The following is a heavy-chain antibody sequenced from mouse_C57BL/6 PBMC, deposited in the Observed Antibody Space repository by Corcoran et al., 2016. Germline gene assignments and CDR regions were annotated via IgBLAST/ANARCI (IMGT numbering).Heavy chain of an antibody. J-gene: IGHJ2*01. Sequence: QVQLKQSGAELVRPGASVKLSCKASGYTFTDYYINWVKQRPGQGLEWIARIYPGSGNTYYNEKFKGKATLTAEKSSSTAYMQLSSLTSEDSAVYFCARAYDYADYWSQGTTLTVSS. CDR3: ARAYDYADY. D-gene: IGHD2-4*01. CDR1: GYTFTDYY. CDR2: IYPGSGNT. V-gene: IGHV1-76*01.